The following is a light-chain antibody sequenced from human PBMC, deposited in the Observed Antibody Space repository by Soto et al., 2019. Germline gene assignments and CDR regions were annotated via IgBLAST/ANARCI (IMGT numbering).Light chain of an antibody. CDR1: ETVATK. Sequence: EVVMTQSPATLSVSPGERATLSCRASETVATKLAWYQQKPGQAPRLLISGASTRAAGISDRFRGSGSGTEFTLTISSLRSEDSAIYYCQQYFEWPPMTFGQGTKVEI. CDR2: GAS. V-gene: IGKV3-15*01. CDR3: QQYFEWPPMT. J-gene: IGKJ1*01.